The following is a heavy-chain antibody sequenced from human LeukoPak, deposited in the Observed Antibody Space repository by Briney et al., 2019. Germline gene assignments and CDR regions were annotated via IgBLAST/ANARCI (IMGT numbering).Heavy chain of an antibody. CDR1: GGSFSGYY. V-gene: IGHV4-34*01. J-gene: IGHJ3*02. CDR3: ARGRSSSWSRRDAFDI. D-gene: IGHD6-13*01. Sequence: PSETLSLTCAVYGGSFSGYYWSWIRQPPGKGLEWIGEINHSGSTNYNPSLKSRVTISVDTSKNQFSLKLSSVTAADTAVYYCARGRSSSWSRRDAFDIWGRGTMVAVSS. CDR2: INHSGST.